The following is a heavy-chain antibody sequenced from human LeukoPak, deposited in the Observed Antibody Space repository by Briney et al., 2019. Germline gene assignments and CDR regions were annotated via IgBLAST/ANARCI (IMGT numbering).Heavy chain of an antibody. CDR2: ITTYNGNT. Sequence: ASVKVSCKASGYTFTNYAINWVRQAPGQGLEWMGWITTYNGNTKYAQNLQGRVTMTTDTSTSTAYVELRSLRSDDTAVYYCARDQWNWNDGSLGYWGQGTLVTVSS. J-gene: IGHJ4*02. D-gene: IGHD1-1*01. V-gene: IGHV1-18*01. CDR1: GYTFTNYA. CDR3: ARDQWNWNDGSLGY.